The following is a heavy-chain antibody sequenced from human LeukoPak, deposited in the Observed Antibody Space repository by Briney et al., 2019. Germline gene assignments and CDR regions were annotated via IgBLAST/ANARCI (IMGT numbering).Heavy chain of an antibody. J-gene: IGHJ4*02. CDR2: ISYDGSNK. D-gene: IGHD6-6*01. CDR1: GFTFSNYG. Sequence: PGGSLRLSCAASGFTFSNYGMHWVRQAPGKGLEWVAVISYDGSNKYYADSVKGRFTISRDKSKNTLYLQMSSLRAEDTAVYYCAKEGSSSSWDYWGQGTLVTVSS. V-gene: IGHV3-30*18. CDR3: AKEGSSSSWDY.